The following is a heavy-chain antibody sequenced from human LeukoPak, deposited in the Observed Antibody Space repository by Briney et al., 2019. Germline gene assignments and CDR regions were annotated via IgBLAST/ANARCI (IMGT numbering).Heavy chain of an antibody. CDR2: ITSSSTNI. V-gene: IGHV3-48*02. J-gene: IGHJ4*02. Sequence: GGSLRLSCAASGFAFSTYNMNWVRQAPGKGLEWVSHITSSSTNIYYADSVKGRFTISRDNAKNALSLQMNSLRDEDTAVYYCATSGNYYLKYWGQGTLVTVSS. CDR1: GFAFSTYN. D-gene: IGHD1-26*01. CDR3: ATSGNYYLKY.